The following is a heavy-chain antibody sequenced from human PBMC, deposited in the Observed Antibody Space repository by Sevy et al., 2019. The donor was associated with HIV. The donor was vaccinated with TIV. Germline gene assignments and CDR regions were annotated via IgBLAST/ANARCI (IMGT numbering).Heavy chain of an antibody. CDR3: AGGKGTELEAAAGTPWYY. CDR1: GGSFSGYY. CDR2: INHSGST. D-gene: IGHD6-13*01. Sequence: SETLSLTCAVYGGSFSGYYWSWIRQPPGKGLEWIGEINHSGSTNYNPSLKSRVTISVDTSKIQFSLKLSSVTAADTVVYYCAGGKGTELEAAAGTPWYYWGQGTLVTVSS. V-gene: IGHV4-34*01. J-gene: IGHJ4*02.